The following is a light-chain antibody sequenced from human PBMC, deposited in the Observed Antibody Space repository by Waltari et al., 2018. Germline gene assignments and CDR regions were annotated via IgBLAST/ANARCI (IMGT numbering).Light chain of an antibody. J-gene: IGKJ1*01. CDR3: QQYKSPTWT. V-gene: IGKV1-5*03. CDR1: QSISGW. Sequence: DIQMTQSPSPLSAFLGDRVPIPCRASQSISGWLAWYQQKPGKAPNLLIFKASTLESGVPSRFSGSGSGTEFTLTINSLQPDDFATYYCQQYKSPTWTFGQGTKVEIK. CDR2: KAS.